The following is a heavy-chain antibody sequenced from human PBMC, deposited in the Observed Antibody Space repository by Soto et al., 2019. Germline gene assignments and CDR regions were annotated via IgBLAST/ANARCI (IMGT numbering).Heavy chain of an antibody. Sequence: GASVNVSCKASGYTFTSYGISWVRRAPGQGLEWMGWISAYNGNTNYAQKLQGRVTMTTDTSTSTAYMELRSLRSDDTAVYYCGRDLKYSIYNWFDPWGQGTLLTVSS. CDR2: ISAYNGNT. CDR3: GRDLKYSIYNWFDP. D-gene: IGHD3-3*02. V-gene: IGHV1-18*01. J-gene: IGHJ5*02. CDR1: GYTFTSYG.